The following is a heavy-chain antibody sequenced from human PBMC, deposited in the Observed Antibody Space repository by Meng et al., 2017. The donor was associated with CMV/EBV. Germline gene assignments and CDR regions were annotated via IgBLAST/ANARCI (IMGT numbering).Heavy chain of an antibody. J-gene: IGHJ6*02. CDR3: ARWCSSTSCYYYYGMDV. V-gene: IGHV3-30*02. D-gene: IGHD2-2*01. CDR1: GFTFSSYG. Sequence: GESLKISCAASGFTFSSYGMHWVRQAPGKGLEWAAFIRYDGSNKYYADSVKGRFTISRDNSKNTLYLQMNSLRAEDTAVYYCARWCSSTSCYYYYGMDVWGQGTTVTVSS. CDR2: IRYDGSNK.